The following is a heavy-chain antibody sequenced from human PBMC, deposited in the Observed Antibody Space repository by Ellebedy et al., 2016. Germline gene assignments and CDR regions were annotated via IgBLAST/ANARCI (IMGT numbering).Heavy chain of an antibody. V-gene: IGHV3-30-3*01. CDR2: ISYDGSNK. J-gene: IGHJ6*02. D-gene: IGHD2-2*01. Sequence: GGSLRLSXAASGFTFSSYAMHWVRQAPGKGLEWVAVISYDGSNKYYADSVKGRFTISRDNSKNTLYLQMNSLRAEDTAVYYCARDTSSRGDIVVVPAAIGYYGMDVWGQGTTVTVSS. CDR1: GFTFSSYA. CDR3: ARDTSSRGDIVVVPAAIGYYGMDV.